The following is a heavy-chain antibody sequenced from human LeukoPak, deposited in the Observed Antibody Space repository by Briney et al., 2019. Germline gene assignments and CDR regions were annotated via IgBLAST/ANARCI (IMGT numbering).Heavy chain of an antibody. V-gene: IGHV3-21*01. J-gene: IGHJ4*02. CDR3: ASSYDNYDFWTTPGGFDY. CDR2: ISSSSSCI. Sequence: GGSLRLSCAASGFTFSSYSMNWVRQAPGKGLEWVSSISSSSSCIYYADSVKGRFTISRDNAKNSLYLQMNSLRAEDTAVYYCASSYDNYDFWTTPGGFDYWGQGTLVTVSS. CDR1: GFTFSSYS. D-gene: IGHD3-3*01.